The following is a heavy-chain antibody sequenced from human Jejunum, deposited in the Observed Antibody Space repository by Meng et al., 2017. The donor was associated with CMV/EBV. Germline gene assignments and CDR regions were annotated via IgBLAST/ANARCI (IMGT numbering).Heavy chain of an antibody. CDR3: STTLALGYCSTSSCTYFDY. CDR2: IRYDGGDN. CDR1: SYG. D-gene: IGHD2-2*01. J-gene: IGHJ4*02. Sequence: SYGMHWFRQAPGKGLEWVAFIRYDGGDNYCADSVKGRFTISRDNSKSTLYLQMNSLRPEDTAVYYCSTTLALGYCSTSSCTYFDYWGQGTLVTVSS. V-gene: IGHV3-30*02.